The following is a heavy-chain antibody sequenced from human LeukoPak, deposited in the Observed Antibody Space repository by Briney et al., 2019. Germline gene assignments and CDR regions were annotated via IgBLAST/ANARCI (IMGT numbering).Heavy chain of an antibody. V-gene: IGHV4-59*08. Sequence: SETLSLTCTVSGGSINTYYWSWIRQPPGKGLDWIGYIHYSGSTNYNPSLKSRLTISVDTSKNQSSLKLSSVTAADTAVYYCARRAWAYGDYHNWYFDLWGRGTLVTVSS. CDR2: IHYSGST. D-gene: IGHD4-17*01. J-gene: IGHJ2*01. CDR1: GGSINTYY. CDR3: ARRAWAYGDYHNWYFDL.